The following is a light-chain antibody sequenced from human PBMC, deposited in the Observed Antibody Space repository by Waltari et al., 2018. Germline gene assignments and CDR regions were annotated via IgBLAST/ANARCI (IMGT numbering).Light chain of an antibody. Sequence: DIQMNQSPSSLSASVGDRVTITCRASQSISSYLNWYQQKPGKAPNLLIYAASSLQSGVPSRFSGSGSGTDFTLTISSLQPEDFATYYCQQSYSTPWTFGQGTKVEIK. CDR2: AAS. V-gene: IGKV1-39*01. J-gene: IGKJ1*01. CDR1: QSISSY. CDR3: QQSYSTPWT.